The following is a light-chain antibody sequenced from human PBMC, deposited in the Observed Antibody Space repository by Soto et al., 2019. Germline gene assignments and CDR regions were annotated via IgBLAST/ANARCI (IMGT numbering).Light chain of an antibody. V-gene: IGKV3-20*01. J-gene: IGKJ1*01. CDR2: GAS. CDR1: QSVRSK. Sequence: EIVMTQSPATLSVSPGERATLSCRASQSVRSKLAWYQQKPGQAPRLLIYGASKRATGIPDRFSGSGSGTDFTLTISRLEPEDFAVYCCQQYGSSPRTFGQGTKVDI. CDR3: QQYGSSPRT.